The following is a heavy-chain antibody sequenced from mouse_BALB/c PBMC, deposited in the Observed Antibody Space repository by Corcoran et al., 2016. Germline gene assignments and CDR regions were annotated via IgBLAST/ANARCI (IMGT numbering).Heavy chain of an antibody. Sequence: VQLQQSGAELLKPGASVKMSCTASGFNIKDSYMHWVKQRPGHGLGWIGEIFPGSGSTNYNEKFKDKATFTADTSSNTAYMKLRSLASEDSAVYNCARNWDWFSDVWGGGTTVTVS. CDR3: ARNWDWFSDV. V-gene: IGHV1-9*01. CDR2: IFPGSGST. D-gene: IGHD4-1*01. J-gene: IGHJ1*01. CDR1: GFNIKDSY.